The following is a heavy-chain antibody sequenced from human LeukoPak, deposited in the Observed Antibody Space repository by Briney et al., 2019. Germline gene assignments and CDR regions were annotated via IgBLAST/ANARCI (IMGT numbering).Heavy chain of an antibody. CDR3: AKDTHDYGNYNWFDP. Sequence: GGSLRLSCAASGFTFSTYWMSWVRQAPGKGLEWVANIKPDGSEKDYVDSLKGRFTISRDNAKNSLYLQVNSLRAEDTAVYYCAKDTHDYGNYNWFDPWGQGTLVTVSS. CDR2: IKPDGSEK. J-gene: IGHJ5*02. D-gene: IGHD4-11*01. CDR1: GFTFSTYW. V-gene: IGHV3-7*01.